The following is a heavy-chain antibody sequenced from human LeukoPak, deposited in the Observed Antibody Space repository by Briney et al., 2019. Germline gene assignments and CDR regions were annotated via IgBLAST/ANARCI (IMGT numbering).Heavy chain of an antibody. Sequence: GGSLRLSCAASGFTFSSYGMSWVRQSPGKGLEWVSIISGSGGATKYADSVKGRFTISRDNSKGTLYLQMSSLRAEDTAVYYCTGHHQAYSRTYWGQGTLVTVSS. CDR3: TGHHQAYSRTY. D-gene: IGHD4-11*01. J-gene: IGHJ4*02. V-gene: IGHV3-23*01. CDR1: GFTFSSYG. CDR2: ISGSGGAT.